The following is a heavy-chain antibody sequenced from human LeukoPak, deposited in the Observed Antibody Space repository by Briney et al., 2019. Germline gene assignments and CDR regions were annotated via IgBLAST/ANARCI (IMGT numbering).Heavy chain of an antibody. J-gene: IGHJ3*02. CDR1: GGSISSYY. D-gene: IGHD3-22*01. V-gene: IGHV4-59*12. CDR3: ARVPPPPTYYYDSSGYYSLIGAFDI. CDR2: IYYSGST. Sequence: PSETLSLTCTVSGGSISSYYWSWIRQPPGKGLEWIGYIYYSGSTNYNPSLKSRVIISVDTSKNQFSLKLSSVTAADTAVYYCARVPPPPTYYYDSSGYYSLIGAFDIWGQGTMVTVSS.